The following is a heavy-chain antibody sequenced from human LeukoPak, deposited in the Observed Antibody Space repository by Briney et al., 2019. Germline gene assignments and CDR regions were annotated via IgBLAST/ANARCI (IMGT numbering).Heavy chain of an antibody. CDR1: GGSITSGFHY. CDR2: IYTSEST. J-gene: IGHJ6*03. CDR3: ARLTQGYYYYYMGV. Sequence: SQTLSLTCTVSGGSITSGFHYWTWIRQPAGKGLEWIGRIYTSESTNYNPSLKSRVTISVDTSKNQFSLKLSSVTAADTAVFYCARLTQGYYYYYMGVWGKGTTVTISS. V-gene: IGHV4-61*02.